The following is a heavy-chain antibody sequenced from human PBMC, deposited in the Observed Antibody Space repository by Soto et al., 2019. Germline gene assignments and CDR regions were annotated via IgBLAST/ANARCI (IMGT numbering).Heavy chain of an antibody. CDR1: GFTFSSFA. D-gene: IGHD6-13*01. Sequence: PGGSLRLSCAASGFTFSSFAMSWVRQAPGKGLDWVSAISGSGGSTYSADSVKGRFTISRDNSKNTLYLQMSSLRAEDTAVYYCARGFSSGKVSPPDFWGQGCTVAV. J-gene: IGHJ4*02. CDR2: ISGSGGST. CDR3: ARGFSSGKVSPPDF. V-gene: IGHV3-23*01.